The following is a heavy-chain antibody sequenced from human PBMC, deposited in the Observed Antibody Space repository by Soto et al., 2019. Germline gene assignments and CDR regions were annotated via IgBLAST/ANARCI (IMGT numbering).Heavy chain of an antibody. J-gene: IGHJ4*02. CDR3: ARDHAYSGSWAFDY. CDR2: IYHGGNI. CDR1: GASINSSDW. Sequence: QVQLQESGPGLVKPSGTLSLTCAVSGASINSSDWWNWVRQPPGKGLEWIGEIYHGGNINYNPSLKSRVTILIDKSKNEFSLYLTSVAAADTAIYYCARDHAYSGSWAFDYWGQGALVTVSS. V-gene: IGHV4-4*02. D-gene: IGHD6-13*01.